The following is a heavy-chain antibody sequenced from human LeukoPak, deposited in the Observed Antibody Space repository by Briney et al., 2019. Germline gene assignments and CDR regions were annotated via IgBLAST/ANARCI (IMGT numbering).Heavy chain of an antibody. CDR2: ISAYNGNT. J-gene: IGHJ4*02. CDR1: GYTFTSYG. CDR3: ARADTQMAGASNGFDY. Sequence: GASVKVSCKASGYTFTSYGISWVRQAPGQGLEWMGWISAYNGNTNYAKKLQGRVTMTTDTSTSTAYMEVTSLRSDDTAVYYCARADTQMAGASNGFDYWGQGTLVTVSS. D-gene: IGHD1-26*01. V-gene: IGHV1-18*04.